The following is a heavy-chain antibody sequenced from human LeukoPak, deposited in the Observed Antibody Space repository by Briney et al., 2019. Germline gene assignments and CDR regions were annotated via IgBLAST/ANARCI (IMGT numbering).Heavy chain of an antibody. D-gene: IGHD2-21*01. CDR1: GFTFSSYA. Sequence: GGSLRLSCAASGFTFSSYAMSWVRQAPGKGLEWDSAISGSGGSTYYADSVKGRFTISRDNSKNTLYLQMNSLRAEDTAVYYCAKDVLIAGRGPFDYWGQGTLVTVSS. CDR3: AKDVLIAGRGPFDY. J-gene: IGHJ4*02. CDR2: ISGSGGST. V-gene: IGHV3-23*01.